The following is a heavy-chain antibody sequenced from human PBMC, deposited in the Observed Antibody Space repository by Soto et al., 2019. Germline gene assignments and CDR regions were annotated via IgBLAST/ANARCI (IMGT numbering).Heavy chain of an antibody. V-gene: IGHV4-61*01. CDR2: LYNSGST. D-gene: IGHD3-10*01. CDR1: GDSVSSQYAY. CDR3: ATLHPPGWIDP. J-gene: IGHJ5*02. Sequence: PSESLSHTCSFSGDSVSSQYAYLSRLRQAPGKGLEWIGYLYNSGSTNYKPSLKSRASISGDTSKNQFSLNLTSVTTADTATYYCATLHPPGWIDPWGQGILVTVSS.